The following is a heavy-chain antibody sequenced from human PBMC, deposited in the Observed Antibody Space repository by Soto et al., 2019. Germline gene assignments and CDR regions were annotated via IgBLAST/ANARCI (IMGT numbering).Heavy chain of an antibody. Sequence: GGSLRLSCSASGFTFSSYAMHWVRQAPGKGLEYVSAISSNGGSTYYADSVKGRFTISRDNSRNTLYLQMSSLRAEDTAVYYCVKSRFDCTNGVCYSGWFDPWGQGTLVTVSS. V-gene: IGHV3-64D*08. CDR3: VKSRFDCTNGVCYSGWFDP. D-gene: IGHD2-8*01. J-gene: IGHJ5*02. CDR2: ISSNGGST. CDR1: GFTFSSYA.